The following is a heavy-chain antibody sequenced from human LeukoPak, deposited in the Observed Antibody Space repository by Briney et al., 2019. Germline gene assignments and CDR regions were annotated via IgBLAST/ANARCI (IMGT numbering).Heavy chain of an antibody. CDR1: GFTFSSYS. Sequence: GGPLRLSCAASGFTFSSYSMNWVRQAPGKGLEWVSSISSSSSYIYYADSVKCRFTISRDNAKNSLYLQMNSLRAEDTAMYYCARGLRYFDWAPLRWGQGTLVTVSS. V-gene: IGHV3-21*01. D-gene: IGHD3-9*01. J-gene: IGHJ4*02. CDR3: ARGLRYFDWAPLR. CDR2: ISSSSSYI.